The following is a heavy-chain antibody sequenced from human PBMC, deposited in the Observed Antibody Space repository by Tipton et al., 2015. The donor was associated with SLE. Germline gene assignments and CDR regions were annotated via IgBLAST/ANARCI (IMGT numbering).Heavy chain of an antibody. Sequence: TLSLTCTVSGAFSGYFWSWVRQPPGKGLEWIGYIDDSGTTNFNPFLKSRVIMSEDTSKNQFSLRLSSVTAADTAVYYCARAATAISPFDYWGQGTLVTVSS. CDR2: IDDSGTT. V-gene: IGHV4-59*01. CDR1: GAFSGYF. D-gene: IGHD2-2*02. CDR3: ARAATAISPFDY. J-gene: IGHJ4*02.